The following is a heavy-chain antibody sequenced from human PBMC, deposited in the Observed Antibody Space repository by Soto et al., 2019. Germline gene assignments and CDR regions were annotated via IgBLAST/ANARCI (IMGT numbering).Heavy chain of an antibody. V-gene: IGHV3-21*01. Sequence: PGGSLRLSCAASGFMFSAYTMSWVRQAPGKGLEWLSSITSNSDHIDYADSVRGRFTVSGDNARKSLYLQMDSLGAEDTGVYYCATPYYYNHWGPGTLVTVSS. CDR2: ITSNSDHI. CDR1: GFMFSAYT. CDR3: ATPYYYNH. J-gene: IGHJ4*02.